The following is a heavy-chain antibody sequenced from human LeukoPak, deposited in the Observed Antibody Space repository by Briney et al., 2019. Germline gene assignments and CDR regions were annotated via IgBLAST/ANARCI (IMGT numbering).Heavy chain of an antibody. V-gene: IGHV1-2*02. Sequence: GASVKVSCKASGYTFTDYYIHWVRRAPGQGLEWMGWINPHSGGTMSAQKFQGRVTMTTDASISTAYMELRSLRSDDTAVYYCARHYCSGDSCYSCDYWGQGTLVTVSS. J-gene: IGHJ4*02. D-gene: IGHD2-15*01. CDR2: INPHSGGT. CDR3: ARHYCSGDSCYSCDY. CDR1: GYTFTDYY.